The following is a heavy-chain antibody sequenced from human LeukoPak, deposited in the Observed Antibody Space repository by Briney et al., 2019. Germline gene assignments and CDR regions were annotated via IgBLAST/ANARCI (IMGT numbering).Heavy chain of an antibody. CDR1: GYTFTSYD. CDR2: MNPNSGNT. D-gene: IGHD2-2*02. Sequence: ASVKVSCKASGYTFTSYDINWVRQATGQGLEWMGRMNPNSGNTGYAQKFQGRVTMTRNTSISTAYMELSSLRSEDTAVYYCARGSTDIVVVPAAIVVDYYYYMDVWGKGTTVTVSS. CDR3: ARGSTDIVVVPAAIVVDYYYYMDV. V-gene: IGHV1-8*01. J-gene: IGHJ6*03.